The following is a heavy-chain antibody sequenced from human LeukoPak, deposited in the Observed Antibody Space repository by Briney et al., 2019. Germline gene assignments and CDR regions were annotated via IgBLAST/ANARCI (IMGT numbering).Heavy chain of an antibody. D-gene: IGHD3-16*01. CDR3: ARAIAKGGLMAFDI. CDR1: GFTFSSYW. Sequence: GGSLRLSCAASGFTFSSYWMSWVRQAPGKGLEWVSVIYSGGSTYYADSVKGRFTISRDNSKNTPYLQMNSLRAEDTAVYYCARAIAKGGLMAFDIWGQGTMVTVSS. CDR2: IYSGGST. J-gene: IGHJ3*02. V-gene: IGHV3-66*01.